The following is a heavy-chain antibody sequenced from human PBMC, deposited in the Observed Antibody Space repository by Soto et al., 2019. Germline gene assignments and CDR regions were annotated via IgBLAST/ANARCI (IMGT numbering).Heavy chain of an antibody. CDR2: IYNGESA. CDR1: GGSISNAAYS. CDR3: ARGADKFFDT. Sequence: QLQLHESGSGLVKASQTLSLTCSVSGGSISNAAYSWSWIRQPPGKGLEWIGHIYNGESAYVNSSLTGRVTILPATPQNQFSLKLNSVSAADTAVYYCARGADKFFDTWGQGTLVTVAS. V-gene: IGHV4-30-2*01. J-gene: IGHJ5*02.